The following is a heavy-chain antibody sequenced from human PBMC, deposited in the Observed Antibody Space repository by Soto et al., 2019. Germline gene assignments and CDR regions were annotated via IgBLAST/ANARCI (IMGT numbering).Heavy chain of an antibody. D-gene: IGHD1-7*01. CDR1: GFTFSSYG. CDR3: AKDHWNYASRESLADFDY. Sequence: GGSLRLSCAASGFTFSSYGMHWVRQAPGKGLEWVAVISYDGSNKYYADSVKGRFTISRDNSKNTLYLQMNSLRAEDTAVYYCAKDHWNYASRESLADFDYWGQGTLVTVS. V-gene: IGHV3-30*18. J-gene: IGHJ4*02. CDR2: ISYDGSNK.